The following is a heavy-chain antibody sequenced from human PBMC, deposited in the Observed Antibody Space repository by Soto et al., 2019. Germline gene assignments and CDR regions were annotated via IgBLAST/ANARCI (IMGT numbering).Heavy chain of an antibody. Sequence: GSLRLSCAASGFTFSSYAMHWVRQAPGKGLEWVAVISYDGSNKYYADSVKGRFTISRDNSKNTLYLQMNSLRAEDTAVYYCARDLSAAGTGYYYYGMDVWGQGTKVTVSS. J-gene: IGHJ6*02. D-gene: IGHD6-13*01. CDR3: ARDLSAAGTGYYYYGMDV. CDR1: GFTFSSYA. V-gene: IGHV3-30-3*01. CDR2: ISYDGSNK.